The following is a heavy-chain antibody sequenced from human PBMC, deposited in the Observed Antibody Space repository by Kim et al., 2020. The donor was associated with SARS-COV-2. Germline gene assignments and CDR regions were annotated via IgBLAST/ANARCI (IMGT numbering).Heavy chain of an antibody. CDR1: GGSVRSGSFY. Sequence: SETLSLTCSVSGGSVRSGSFYWSWIRQSPGEGLEWLGYVYYSGNTKYNPSLKSRITISVDTSENDFSLMLRSVTAADTAMYYCARATMIRGNPHFDYWG. V-gene: IGHV4-61*03. J-gene: IGHJ4*01. CDR3: ARATMIRGNPHFDY. CDR2: VYYSGNT. D-gene: IGHD3-10*01.